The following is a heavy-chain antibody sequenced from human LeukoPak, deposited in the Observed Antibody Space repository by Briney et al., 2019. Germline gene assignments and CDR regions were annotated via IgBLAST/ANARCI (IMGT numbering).Heavy chain of an antibody. CDR3: ARNLMVRGVILIDY. V-gene: IGHV1-69*01. Sequence: GASVKVSCTASGGTFSSYAISWVRQAPGQGLEWMGGIIPIFGTANYAQKFQGRVTITADESTSTAYMELSSLRSEDTAVYYCARNLMVRGVILIDYWGQGTLVTVSS. CDR2: IIPIFGTA. J-gene: IGHJ4*02. D-gene: IGHD3-10*01. CDR1: GGTFSSYA.